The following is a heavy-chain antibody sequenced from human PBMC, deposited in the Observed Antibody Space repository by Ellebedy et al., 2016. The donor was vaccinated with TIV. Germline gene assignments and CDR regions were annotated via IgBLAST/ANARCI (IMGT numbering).Heavy chain of an antibody. CDR3: VRGSRTVGGIYYYTGMDV. J-gene: IGHJ6*02. CDR1: GFTFNIYD. V-gene: IGHV3-13*01. CDR2: VGPAGDT. D-gene: IGHD3-10*01. Sequence: GESLKISCAASGFTFNIYDLHWVRQPTGNGLEWVSAVGPAGDTYYPDSVKGRFTISRENAKNSLYLQMNSLTAEDTAVYYCVRGSRTVGGIYYYTGMDVWGQGTTVTVSS.